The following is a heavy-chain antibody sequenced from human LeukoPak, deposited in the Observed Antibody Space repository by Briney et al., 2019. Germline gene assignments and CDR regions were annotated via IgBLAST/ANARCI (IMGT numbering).Heavy chain of an antibody. J-gene: IGHJ6*02. CDR3: TRGPGIAAAGSYYYYGMDV. CDR1: GFTFSNAW. D-gene: IGHD6-13*01. Sequence: GGSLRLSCAASGFTFSNAWMSWVRQAPGKGLEWVGRIKSKTDGGTTDYAAPVKGRFTISRDDSKNTLYLQMNSLKTEDTAVYYCTRGPGIAAAGSYYYYGMDVWGQGTTVTVSS. V-gene: IGHV3-15*01. CDR2: IKSKTDGGTT.